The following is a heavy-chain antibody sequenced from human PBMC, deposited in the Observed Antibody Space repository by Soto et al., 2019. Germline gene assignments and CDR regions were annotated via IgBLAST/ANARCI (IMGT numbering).Heavy chain of an antibody. CDR2: IWYDGSNK. CDR3: ARNTREYAAAGIPNY. Sequence: GGSLRLSCAASGFTFSSYGMHWVRQAPGKGLEWVAVIWYDGSNKYYADSVKGRFTISRDNSKNTLYLQMNSLRAEDTAVYYCARNTREYAAAGIPNYWGQGTLVTVSS. CDR1: GFTFSSYG. D-gene: IGHD6-13*01. V-gene: IGHV3-33*01. J-gene: IGHJ4*02.